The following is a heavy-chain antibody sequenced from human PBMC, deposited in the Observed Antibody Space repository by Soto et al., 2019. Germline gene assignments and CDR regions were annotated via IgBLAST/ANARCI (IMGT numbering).Heavy chain of an antibody. CDR3: VRDNIVAGMDLFDY. D-gene: IGHD5-12*01. V-gene: IGHV6-1*01. CDR1: GDSVSSNRVA. J-gene: IGHJ4*02. Sequence: SQTLSITCDISGDSVSSNRVAWHWIRQSPSRGLEWLGRTYYRSRWYTDYAISVKSRITISPDASKNQFSLQLNSVTPGDTAMYYCVRDNIVAGMDLFDYWGRGTLVTVSS. CDR2: TYYRSRWYT.